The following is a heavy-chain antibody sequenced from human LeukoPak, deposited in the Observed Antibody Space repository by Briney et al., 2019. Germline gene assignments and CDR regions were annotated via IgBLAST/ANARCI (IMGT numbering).Heavy chain of an antibody. D-gene: IGHD5-24*01. J-gene: IGHJ3*01. CDR2: IYYRGNT. CDR1: GGSISTYY. CDR3: ARLARDAYNYDACDF. Sequence: PSETLSLTCTVSGGSISTYYWSWIRQPPGKGLEWIGYIYYRGNTNYNPSLQSRVSISVDTSKNQFSLKLTSVTAADTAVYYCARLARDAYNYDACDFWGQGTMVTVSS. V-gene: IGHV4-59*08.